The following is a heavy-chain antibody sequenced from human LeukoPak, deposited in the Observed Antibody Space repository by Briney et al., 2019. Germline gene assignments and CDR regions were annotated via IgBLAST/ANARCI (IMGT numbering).Heavy chain of an antibody. Sequence: GGSLRLSCAASGFTFSSYWMSWVRQAPGKGLEWVANIKQDGSEKYYVDSLKGRFTMSRDNAKNSLYLQMNSLRAEDTAVYYCARGRSCSGGRCYYFDYWGQGTLVTVSS. J-gene: IGHJ4*02. CDR2: IKQDGSEK. CDR1: GFTFSSYW. CDR3: ARGRSCSGGRCYYFDY. V-gene: IGHV3-7*05. D-gene: IGHD2-15*01.